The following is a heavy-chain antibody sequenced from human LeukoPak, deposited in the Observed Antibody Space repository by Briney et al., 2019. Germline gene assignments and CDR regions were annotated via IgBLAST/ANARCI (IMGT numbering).Heavy chain of an antibody. CDR2: IRYDGSNK. J-gene: IGHJ4*02. V-gene: IGHV3-30*02. CDR1: GFTFSSYG. D-gene: IGHD3-22*01. CDR3: ARDRERYYYDSSGTGDY. Sequence: GGSLRLSCAASGFTFSSYGMHWVRQAPGKGLEWVAFIRYDGSNKYYADSVKGRFTISRDNAKNSLYLQMNSLRAEDTAVYYCARDRERYYYDSSGTGDYWGQGTLVTVSS.